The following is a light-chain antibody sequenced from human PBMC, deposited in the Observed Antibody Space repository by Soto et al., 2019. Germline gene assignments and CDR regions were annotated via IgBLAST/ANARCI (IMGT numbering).Light chain of an antibody. Sequence: EIVLTQSPGTLSLSPGERATLSCRASQSVSSSYLAWYQQKPGQAPRLLIYGASSRATGIPDRFSGSGSGTDFTLTIRRLEPEDLAVDYCQQYGSSPAPFGQGTKVDI. CDR2: GAS. CDR1: QSVSSSY. V-gene: IGKV3-20*01. J-gene: IGKJ1*01. CDR3: QQYGSSPAP.